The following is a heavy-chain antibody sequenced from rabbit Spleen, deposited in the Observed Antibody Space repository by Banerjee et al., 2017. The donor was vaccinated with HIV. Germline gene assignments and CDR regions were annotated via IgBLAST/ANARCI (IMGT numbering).Heavy chain of an antibody. Sequence: QSLEESGGDLVKPGASLTLTCKASGFSFSIKHVMCWVRQAPGKGLEWIACMNTNSGETVYARWAKGRFTVSKASSTTVTLQMTSLTAADTATYFCARDTGSSFSSYGMDLWGPGTLVTVS. CDR2: MNTNSGET. CDR1: GFSFSIKHV. CDR3: ARDTGSSFSSYGMDL. J-gene: IGHJ6*01. D-gene: IGHD8-1*01. V-gene: IGHV1S40*01.